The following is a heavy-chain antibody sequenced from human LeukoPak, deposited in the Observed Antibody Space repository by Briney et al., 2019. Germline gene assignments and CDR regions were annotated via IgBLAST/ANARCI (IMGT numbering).Heavy chain of an antibody. D-gene: IGHD5-18*01. CDR2: VLDYVRT. CDR1: GGSISSHY. Sequence: SETLSLTCTVSGGSISSHYWSWVRQPPGKGLEWIGYVLDYVRTKDNPSLNSRFTLSADTSKNQFSLRLTSVTAADTAVYYCATIKRGNIFGFFDFWGQGILVTVSS. CDR3: ATIKRGNIFGFFDF. J-gene: IGHJ4*02. V-gene: IGHV4-59*11.